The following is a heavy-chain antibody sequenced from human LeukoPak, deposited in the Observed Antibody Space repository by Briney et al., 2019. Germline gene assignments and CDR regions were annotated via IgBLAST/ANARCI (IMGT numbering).Heavy chain of an antibody. CDR1: GGSFSGYY. J-gene: IGHJ4*02. V-gene: IGHV4-34*01. CDR2: INHSGST. Sequence: PSETLSLTCAVYGGSFSGYYWSWIRQPPGKGLEWIGEINHSGSTNYNPSLKSRVTISVDTSKNQFSLKLSSVTAADTAVYYCAGSRFLEWLFDYWGQGTLVTVSS. CDR3: AGSRFLEWLFDY. D-gene: IGHD3-3*01.